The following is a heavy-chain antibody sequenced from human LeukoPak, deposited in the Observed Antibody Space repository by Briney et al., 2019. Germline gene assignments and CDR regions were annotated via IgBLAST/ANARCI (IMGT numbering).Heavy chain of an antibody. D-gene: IGHD3-10*01. Sequence: GRSLRLSCAASGFPFSSYGMHWVRQTPGKGLEWVAVIWSDGSNKYYADSVKGRFTISRDNSKNTLYLQMNSLRAEDTAVYYCAKDGPLGVLWFGELPKSAYWGQGTLVTVSS. V-gene: IGHV3-33*06. CDR2: IWSDGSNK. CDR3: AKDGPLGVLWFGELPKSAY. J-gene: IGHJ4*02. CDR1: GFPFSSYG.